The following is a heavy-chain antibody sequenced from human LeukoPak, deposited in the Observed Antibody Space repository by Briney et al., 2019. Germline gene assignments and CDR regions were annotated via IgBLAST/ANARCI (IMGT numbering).Heavy chain of an antibody. CDR1: GGSISSYY. CDR3: ARSNDYGLNYFDY. J-gene: IGHJ4*02. Sequence: SETLSLTRSVSGGSISSYYWSWIRQPPGKGLEWIGYIYYSGRTNYNPSLKSRLTISVDTSKNQFSLRLSSVTAADTAVYYCARSNDYGLNYFDYWGQGTLVTVSS. V-gene: IGHV4-59*01. D-gene: IGHD4-17*01. CDR2: IYYSGRT.